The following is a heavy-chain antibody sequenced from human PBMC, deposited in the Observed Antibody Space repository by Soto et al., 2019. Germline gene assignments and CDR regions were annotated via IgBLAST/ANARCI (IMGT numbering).Heavy chain of an antibody. CDR1: GFTFSRSA. D-gene: IGHD3-22*01. CDR3: AHGKGHDSSGYYHPVADY. Sequence: EVQLLESGGELVQPGGSLRLSCVASGFTFSRSAMTWVRQAPGHGLEWVSGISDDGGATYYADSVKGRFTISRDTSENTLFLLMNSLRAEDTAVYYCAHGKGHDSSGYYHPVADYWGQGTLVTVSS. V-gene: IGHV3-23*01. J-gene: IGHJ4*02. CDR2: ISDDGGAT.